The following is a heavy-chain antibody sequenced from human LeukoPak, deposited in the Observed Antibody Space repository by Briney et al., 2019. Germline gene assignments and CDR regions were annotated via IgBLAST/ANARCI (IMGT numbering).Heavy chain of an antibody. Sequence: GGSLRLSCAASGFSFRNYGMHWVRQAPGKGLEWVAVISYAGSNIAYADSVKGRFTISRDNSKNTLYLQMNSLRPEDTAVYHCAKEWPWENYYYGMNVWGQGTTVNVSS. CDR2: ISYAGSNI. CDR3: AKEWPWENYYYGMNV. J-gene: IGHJ6*02. V-gene: IGHV3-30*18. CDR1: GFSFRNYG. D-gene: IGHD1-26*01.